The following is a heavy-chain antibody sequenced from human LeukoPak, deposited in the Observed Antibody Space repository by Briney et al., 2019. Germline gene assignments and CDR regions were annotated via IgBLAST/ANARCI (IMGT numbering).Heavy chain of an antibody. V-gene: IGHV1-69*05. CDR1: GGTFSSYA. Sequence: GASVKVSCKASGGTFSSYAISWVRQAPGQGLEWMGGIIPIFGTANYAQKFQGRVTITTDESTSTAYMELSSLRSEDTAVYYCARADMYYDFWSGRYYYYYMDVWGKGTTVTVSS. J-gene: IGHJ6*03. D-gene: IGHD3-3*01. CDR2: IIPIFGTA. CDR3: ARADMYYDFWSGRYYYYYMDV.